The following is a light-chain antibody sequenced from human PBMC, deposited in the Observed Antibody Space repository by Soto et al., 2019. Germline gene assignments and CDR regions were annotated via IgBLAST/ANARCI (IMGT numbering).Light chain of an antibody. CDR3: HKDNNYPFT. CDR1: QSISNY. V-gene: IGKV1-27*01. J-gene: IGKJ3*01. Sequence: DIQLTQSPSSLSASVGDRVTITCRASQSISNYLAWYQLKPGKVPKLLIYAPSTLQSGFPSRFSGSGSGTDFTLTISSLQPEDAATYSYHKDNNYPFTFGPGTKVDIK. CDR2: APS.